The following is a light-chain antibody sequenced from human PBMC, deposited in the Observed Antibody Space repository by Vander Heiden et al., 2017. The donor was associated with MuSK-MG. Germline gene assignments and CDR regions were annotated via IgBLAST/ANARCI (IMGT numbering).Light chain of an antibody. CDR2: DVH. V-gene: IGLV2-14*03. Sequence: QSALTQPASVSGSPAQSITISCTGTSSHCGTSDFVSWYQQPPDKAPQLIVFDVHGRPAGVSGRFSGSKSSYTASLTISVLQAEDEAHYCCSSYTTSGTVVFGGGTKLTVL. CDR1: SSHCGTSDF. J-gene: IGLJ3*02. CDR3: SSYTTSGTVV.